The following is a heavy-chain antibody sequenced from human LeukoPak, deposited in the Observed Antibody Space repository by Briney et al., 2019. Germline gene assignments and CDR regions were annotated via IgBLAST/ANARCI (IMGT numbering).Heavy chain of an antibody. CDR1: GFTFSDYY. CDR3: VKDGMAVAGTAPLDY. J-gene: IGHJ4*02. Sequence: PGGSLRLSCAASGFTFSDYYMNWIRQAPGKGLEYVSVISSSGDSTYYTDSVKGRFTISRDNSKNTLYLQMSSLRPEDAAVYYCVKDGMAVAGTAPLDYWGQGTLVTVSS. V-gene: IGHV3-64D*09. CDR2: ISSSGDST. D-gene: IGHD6-19*01.